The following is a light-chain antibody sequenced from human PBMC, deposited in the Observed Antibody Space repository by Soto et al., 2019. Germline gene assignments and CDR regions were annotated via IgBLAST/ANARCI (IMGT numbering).Light chain of an antibody. CDR2: AAS. CDR3: QQYXSYPVT. V-gene: IGKV1-8*01. CDR1: QGVSSY. J-gene: IGKJ3*01. Sequence: AIRMTQSPSSFSASTGDRVTITCRASQGVSSYLAWYQQKPGKAPKLLIYAASTLQSGVPSRFSGSGSGTDFTLTISCLQSEDFATYYSQQYXSYPVTFGPGTKVDIK.